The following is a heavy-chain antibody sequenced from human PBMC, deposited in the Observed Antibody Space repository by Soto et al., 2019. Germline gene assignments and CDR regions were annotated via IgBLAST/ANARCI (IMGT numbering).Heavy chain of an antibody. Sequence: GWSLRLSCEASVITFISYAMSWVRQAPGKGLEWASAISGSGGSTYYADSVKGRFAISRDNSKNTLYLQMNSLRAEDTAVYYCAKAPGGYYGMDVWGQGTTVTVSS. CDR2: ISGSGGST. CDR1: VITFISYA. V-gene: IGHV3-23*01. CDR3: AKAPGGYYGMDV. J-gene: IGHJ6*02. D-gene: IGHD3-10*01.